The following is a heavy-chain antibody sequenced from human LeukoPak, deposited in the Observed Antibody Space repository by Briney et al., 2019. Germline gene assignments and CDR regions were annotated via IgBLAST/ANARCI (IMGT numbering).Heavy chain of an antibody. D-gene: IGHD7-27*01. CDR1: GFTFSSYW. V-gene: IGHV3-74*01. CDR3: ARDNNWGSTHY. J-gene: IGHJ4*02. Sequence: GGSLRLSCAASGFTFSSYWMHWVRQAPGKGPVWVSRLNGDGTSTSYADSVKGRFTISRDNAKNTLYLQMNSLRVEDTAVYYCARDNNWGSTHYWGQGVLVTVSS. CDR2: LNGDGTST.